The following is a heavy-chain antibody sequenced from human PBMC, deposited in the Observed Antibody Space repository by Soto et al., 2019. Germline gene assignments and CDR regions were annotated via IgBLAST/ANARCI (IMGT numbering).Heavy chain of an antibody. J-gene: IGHJ5*02. D-gene: IGHD5-12*01. Sequence: EVQLVESGGGLVQPGRSLGLSCTASGFTFGDYAMTWFRQAPGKGLEWVGFISSKRYGGTAEYATSVKGRFTISRDESKSIASLQSNSLKTEDTAVYFCSRLPPSKYRDSPFDPWGQGTLVIVSS. CDR3: SRLPPSKYRDSPFDP. CDR2: ISSKRYGGTA. CDR1: GFTFGDYA. V-gene: IGHV3-49*03.